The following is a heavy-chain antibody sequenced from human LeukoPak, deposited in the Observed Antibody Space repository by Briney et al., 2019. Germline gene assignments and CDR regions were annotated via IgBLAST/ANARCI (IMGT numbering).Heavy chain of an antibody. CDR1: GFTFSSYW. CDR2: IKQDGSEK. D-gene: IGHD5-18*01. V-gene: IGHV3-7*01. CDR3: ARDPMGAAMVVDY. Sequence: PGGSLRLSCAASGFTFSSYWMSWVRQAPGKGLEWVANIKQDGSEKYYVDSVKGRFTISRDNAKNSLYLQMNSLRAEDTAVYYCARDPMGAAMVVDYWGQGTLVTVSS. J-gene: IGHJ4*02.